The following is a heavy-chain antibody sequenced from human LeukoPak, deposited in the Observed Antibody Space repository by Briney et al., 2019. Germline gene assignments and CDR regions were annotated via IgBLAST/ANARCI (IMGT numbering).Heavy chain of an antibody. D-gene: IGHD1-20*01. V-gene: IGHV3-7*03. CDR2: IKKDGSEK. Sequence: GGSLRLSCEASGFTFSSHWMRWARQAPGKGLEWGADIKKDGSEKNYVDSVKGRFSISRDNAKNSLYLQMNSLRADDTAVYYCVRDANWSSDYWGQGTLVTVSS. J-gene: IGHJ4*02. CDR1: GFTFSSHW. CDR3: VRDANWSSDY.